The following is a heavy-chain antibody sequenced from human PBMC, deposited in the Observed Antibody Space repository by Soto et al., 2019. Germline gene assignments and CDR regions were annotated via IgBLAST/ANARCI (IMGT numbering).Heavy chain of an antibody. CDR1: GSRFTSYG. CDR3: GRDPSLYSSGWYVDF. J-gene: IGHJ4*02. V-gene: IGHV1-18*01. Sequence: QVQLVQSGVEVKKPGASVKVSCKASGSRFTSYGISWVRQAPGQGLGWMGWISVYNGNTNYTQKFQDRVTMTTDTSTSTAYMELRSLRSDDTAVYYCGRDPSLYSSGWYVDFWGQGTLVTVSS. CDR2: ISVYNGNT. D-gene: IGHD6-19*01.